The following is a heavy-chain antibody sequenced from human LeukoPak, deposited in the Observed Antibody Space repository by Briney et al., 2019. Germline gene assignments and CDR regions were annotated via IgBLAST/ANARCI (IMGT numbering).Heavy chain of an antibody. Sequence: SVKVSCKASGGTFSSYAISWVRQAPGQGLEWMGGIIPIFGTANYAQKFRGRVTITADKSTRTAYMELSSLRSEDTAVYYCARDLAVSPFDYWGQGTLVTVSS. D-gene: IGHD6-19*01. J-gene: IGHJ4*02. CDR1: GGTFSSYA. CDR3: ARDLAVSPFDY. V-gene: IGHV1-69*06. CDR2: IIPIFGTA.